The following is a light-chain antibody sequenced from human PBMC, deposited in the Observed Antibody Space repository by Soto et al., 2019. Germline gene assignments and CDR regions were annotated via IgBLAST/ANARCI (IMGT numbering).Light chain of an antibody. V-gene: IGLV2-14*03. CDR1: SSDIGSYNH. Sequence: QSALTQSASVSGSPGQSITISCSGTSSDIGSYNHVAWYQQFPGKGPKLMIYAVSDRPSGVSDRFSGSKSGITASLTISGLQTEDEADYYCISYTDRQSYLFGTGTKVTVL. J-gene: IGLJ1*01. CDR2: AVS. CDR3: ISYTDRQSYL.